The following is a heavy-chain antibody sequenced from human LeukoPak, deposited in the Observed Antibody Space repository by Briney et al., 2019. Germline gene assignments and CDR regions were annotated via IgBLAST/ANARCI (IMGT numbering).Heavy chain of an antibody. CDR1: GFTFDDYG. J-gene: IGHJ4*02. CDR3: AKGTGYSSGWFLDY. CDR2: INWNGGST. V-gene: IGHV3-20*04. Sequence: RPGGSLRLSCAASGFTFDDYGMSWVRQAPGKGLEWVSGINWNGGSTGYADSVKGRFTISRDNAKNSLYLQMNSLRPEDTAVYYCAKGTGYSSGWFLDYWGQGALVTVSS. D-gene: IGHD6-19*01.